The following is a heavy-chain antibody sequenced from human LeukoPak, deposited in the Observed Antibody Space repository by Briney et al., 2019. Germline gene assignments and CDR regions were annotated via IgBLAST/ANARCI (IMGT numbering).Heavy chain of an antibody. Sequence: PSETLSLTCTVSGGSISSYYWSWIRQPPGKGLEWIGYIYYSGSTNYNPSLKSRVTISVDTSKNQFSLKLSSVTAADTAVYYCARDNPGGDYSGSYYLQSPDYWGQGTLVTVSS. CDR3: ARDNPGGDYSGSYYLQSPDY. V-gene: IGHV4-59*01. J-gene: IGHJ4*02. D-gene: IGHD1-26*01. CDR2: IYYSGST. CDR1: GGSISSYY.